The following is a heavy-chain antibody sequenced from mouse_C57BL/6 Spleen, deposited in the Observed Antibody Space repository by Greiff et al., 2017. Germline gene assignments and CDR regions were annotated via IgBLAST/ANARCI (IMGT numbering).Heavy chain of an antibody. Sequence: EVQVVESGGDLVKPGGSLKLSCAASGFTFSSYGMSWVRQTPDKRLEWVATISSGGSYTYYPDSVKGRFTISRDNAKNTLYLQMSSLKSEDTAMYYCARHEGNYGSSYAMDYWGQGTSVTVSS. V-gene: IGHV5-6*01. D-gene: IGHD1-1*01. CDR2: ISSGGSYT. CDR1: GFTFSSYG. J-gene: IGHJ4*01. CDR3: ARHEGNYGSSYAMDY.